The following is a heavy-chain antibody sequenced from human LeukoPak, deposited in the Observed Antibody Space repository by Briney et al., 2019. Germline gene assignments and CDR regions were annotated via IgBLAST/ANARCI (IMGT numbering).Heavy chain of an antibody. CDR1: GGSISSYY. D-gene: IGHD3-10*01. CDR2: FYTSGST. V-gene: IGHV4-4*07. CDR3: ARGGYGSGSHYYGMDV. J-gene: IGHJ6*02. Sequence: SETLSLTCTVSGGSISSYYWSWIRQPAGKGLEWIGRFYTSGSTNYNPCLKSRVTMSVDTSKNQFSLKLSSVTAADTAVYYCARGGYGSGSHYYGMDVWGQGTTVTVSS.